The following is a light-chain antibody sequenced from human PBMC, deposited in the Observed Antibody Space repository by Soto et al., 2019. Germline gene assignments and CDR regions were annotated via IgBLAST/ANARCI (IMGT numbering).Light chain of an antibody. CDR1: SSDVGTYNL. CDR2: EVT. J-gene: IGLJ1*01. Sequence: QSVLTQPASVSESPGQSITISCIGTSSDVGTYNLVSWYQHHPGKAPKLMIYEVTNRPSGVSIRFSASKSGDTASLTISGLQAEDEADYYCSSYTSSSTFVFGTGTKVTVL. CDR3: SSYTSSSTFV. V-gene: IGLV2-14*02.